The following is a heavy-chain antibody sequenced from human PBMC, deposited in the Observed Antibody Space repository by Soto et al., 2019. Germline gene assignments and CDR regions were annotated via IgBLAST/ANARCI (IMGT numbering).Heavy chain of an antibody. CDR3: ARMDYYGSGSSDY. D-gene: IGHD3-10*01. CDR1: GGTFSSYA. CDR2: IIPIFGTA. J-gene: IGHJ4*02. V-gene: IGHV1-69*06. Sequence: ASVKVSCKASGGTFSSYAISWVRQAPGQGLEWMGGIIPIFGTANYAQKFQGRVMITADKSTSTAYMELSSLRSEDTAVYYCARMDYYGSGSSDYWGQGTLVTVSS.